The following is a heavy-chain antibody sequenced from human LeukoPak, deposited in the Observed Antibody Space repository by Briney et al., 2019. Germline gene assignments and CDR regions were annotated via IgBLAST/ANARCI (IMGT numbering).Heavy chain of an antibody. CDR2: IQYDGTHK. D-gene: IGHD3-22*01. V-gene: IGHV3-7*01. J-gene: IGHJ4*02. CDR1: GFTFSSYW. Sequence: GGSLRLSCAASGFTFSSYWMAWVRQAPGKGLEWVANIQYDGTHKFYADSVKGRFTISRDNAKNSLFLEMNSLKADDTAVYFCASSHDSSGNDWGQGTLVTVSS. CDR3: ASSHDSSGND.